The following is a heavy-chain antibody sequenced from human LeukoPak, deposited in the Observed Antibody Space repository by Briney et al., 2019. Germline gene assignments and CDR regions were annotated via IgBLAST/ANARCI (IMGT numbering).Heavy chain of an antibody. V-gene: IGHV3-43*02. Sequence: GGSLRLSCAASGFTFDDYAMHWVRQAPGKGLEWVSLISGDGGSTYYAVSVKGRFTISRDNSKNSLYLQMNSLGTEDTALYYRAKGPVSAIALDAFDIWGQGTMVTVSS. CDR2: ISGDGGST. D-gene: IGHD2-2*02. CDR3: AKGPVSAIALDAFDI. CDR1: GFTFDDYA. J-gene: IGHJ3*02.